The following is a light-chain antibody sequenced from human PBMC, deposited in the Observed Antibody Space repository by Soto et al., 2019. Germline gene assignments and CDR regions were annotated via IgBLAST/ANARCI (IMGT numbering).Light chain of an antibody. J-gene: IGKJ4*01. CDR3: QQYGRSQA. Sequence: EIVLTQSPGTLSLSPGERATLSCRASQSVSSSYLAWYQQKPGQAPRLLIYGASSRATGIPDRFSGSGSGTDFTLTISRLEPEDFALYYCQQYGRSQAFGGGTKVEIK. CDR2: GAS. V-gene: IGKV3-20*01. CDR1: QSVSSSY.